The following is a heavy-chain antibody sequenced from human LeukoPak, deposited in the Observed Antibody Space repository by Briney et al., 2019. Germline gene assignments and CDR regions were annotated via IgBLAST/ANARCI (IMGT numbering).Heavy chain of an antibody. CDR3: ARGLLWFGELLHDY. V-gene: IGHV1-8*03. J-gene: IGHJ4*02. CDR1: GYTFTGYY. D-gene: IGHD3-10*01. Sequence: ASVKVSGKASGYTFTGYYMHWVRQAPGQGLEWMGWMNPNSGNTGYAQKFQGRVTITRNTSISTAYMELSSLRSEDTAVYYCARGLLWFGELLHDYWGQGTLVTVSS. CDR2: MNPNSGNT.